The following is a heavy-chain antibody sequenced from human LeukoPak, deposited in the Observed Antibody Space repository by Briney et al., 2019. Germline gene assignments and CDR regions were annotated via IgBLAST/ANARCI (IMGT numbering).Heavy chain of an antibody. D-gene: IGHD1-26*01. J-gene: IGHJ4*02. V-gene: IGHV4-4*02. CDR3: ATVARGGADLFDY. Sequence: PSETLSLTCAVSGGSISSSNWWSWVRQPPGKGLEWIGEIYHSGSTNYNPSLKSRGTISVDKSKNQFSLKLSSVTAADTAVYYCATVARGGADLFDYWGQGTLVTVSS. CDR2: IYHSGST. CDR1: GGSISSSNW.